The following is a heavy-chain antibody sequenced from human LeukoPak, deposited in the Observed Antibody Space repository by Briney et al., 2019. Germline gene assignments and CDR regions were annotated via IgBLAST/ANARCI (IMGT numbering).Heavy chain of an antibody. CDR3: ARVEGSGYDFAEIDY. CDR2: ISAYNGNT. J-gene: IGHJ4*02. D-gene: IGHD5-12*01. Sequence: GASVEVSCKASGYTFTSYGISWVRQAPGHGLEWMGWISAYNGNTNYAQKLQGRVTMTTDTSTSTAYMELRSLRSDDTAVYYCARVEGSGYDFAEIDYWGQGTLVTVSS. V-gene: IGHV1-18*01. CDR1: GYTFTSYG.